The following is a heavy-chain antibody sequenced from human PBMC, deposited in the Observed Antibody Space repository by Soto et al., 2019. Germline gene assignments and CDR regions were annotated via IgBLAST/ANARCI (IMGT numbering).Heavy chain of an antibody. CDR2: IIPIFGTA. D-gene: IGHD3-3*01. CDR1: GGTFSSYA. V-gene: IGHV1-69*13. Sequence: SVKVSCKASGGTFSSYAISWVRQAPGQGLEWMGGIIPIFGTANYAQKFQGRVTITADESTSTAYMELSSLRSEDTAVYYCASGTYYDFWSGSPPRINWFDPWGQGTLVTVSS. J-gene: IGHJ5*02. CDR3: ASGTYYDFWSGSPPRINWFDP.